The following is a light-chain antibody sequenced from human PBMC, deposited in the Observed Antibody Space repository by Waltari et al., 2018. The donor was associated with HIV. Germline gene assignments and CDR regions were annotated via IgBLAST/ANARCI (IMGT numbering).Light chain of an antibody. V-gene: IGLV3-1*01. J-gene: IGLJ2*01. CDR1: NLGAKF. Sequence: SLELTQPPSVSVSPGQTAPLTCSGNNLGAKFACWYQQRPGQSPVLVIYQDDKRPSGIPERFSGSNSGDTATLTISGTQTLDEADYYCQSWDTDFLVFGGGTKLTVL. CDR3: QSWDTDFLV. CDR2: QDD.